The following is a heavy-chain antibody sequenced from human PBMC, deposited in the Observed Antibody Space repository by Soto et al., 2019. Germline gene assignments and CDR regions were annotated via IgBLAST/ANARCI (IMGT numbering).Heavy chain of an antibody. Sequence: GGSLRLSCAASGFTFSNYAMSWVRQAPGKGLEWVSAIGGSGDTTFYADSVRGRFTISRDNSKNALYLQMNSLRAGDTAVYYCAKGYYYYMDVWGQGTLVTVSS. V-gene: IGHV3-23*01. J-gene: IGHJ6*03. CDR1: GFTFSNYA. CDR3: AKGYYYYMDV. CDR2: IGGSGDTT.